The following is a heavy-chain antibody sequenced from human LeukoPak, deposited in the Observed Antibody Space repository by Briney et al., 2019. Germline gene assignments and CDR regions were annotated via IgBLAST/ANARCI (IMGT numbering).Heavy chain of an antibody. CDR2: IYHSGYT. J-gene: IGHJ4*02. Sequence: SETLSLTCTVSGYSISSGYYWGWIRQPPGKGLEWIASIYHSGYTYYNASLKSRVTLSVDTSKNQFSLNLRSVTAADTAVYYCARSGRDGSGYYLRYFDYWGQGSLVIVSS. V-gene: IGHV4-38-2*02. CDR3: ARSGRDGSGYYLRYFDY. CDR1: GYSISSGYY. D-gene: IGHD3-22*01.